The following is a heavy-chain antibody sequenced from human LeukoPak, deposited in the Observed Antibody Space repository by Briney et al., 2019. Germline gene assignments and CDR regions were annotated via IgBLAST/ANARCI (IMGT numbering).Heavy chain of an antibody. CDR2: ISGSGGST. Sequence: SGGSLRLSCAASGFTFSSYAMSWVRQAPGKGLEWVSAISGSGGSTYYADSVKGRFTISRDNSKNTLYLQMNSLRAADTAVYYCAKDHYSGYDRFSRYFDYWGQGTLVTVSS. CDR1: GFTFSSYA. D-gene: IGHD5-12*01. CDR3: AKDHYSGYDRFSRYFDY. V-gene: IGHV3-23*01. J-gene: IGHJ4*02.